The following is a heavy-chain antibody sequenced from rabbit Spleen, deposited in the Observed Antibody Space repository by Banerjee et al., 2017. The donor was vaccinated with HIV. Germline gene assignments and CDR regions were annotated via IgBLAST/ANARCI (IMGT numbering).Heavy chain of an antibody. J-gene: IGHJ2*01. CDR2: IYAGSSGYT. CDR3: ARGSGDVGWGYLI. Sequence: QEQLEESGGDLVKPEGSLTLTCTASGFSFSNTYVMCWVRQAPGKGLEWIACIYAGSSGYTYYSSWAKGRFTITRSTSLNTVTLQMTSLTAADTATYFCARGSGDVGWGYLIWGQGTLVTVS. CDR1: GFSFSNTYV. D-gene: IGHD2-1*01. V-gene: IGHV1S45*01.